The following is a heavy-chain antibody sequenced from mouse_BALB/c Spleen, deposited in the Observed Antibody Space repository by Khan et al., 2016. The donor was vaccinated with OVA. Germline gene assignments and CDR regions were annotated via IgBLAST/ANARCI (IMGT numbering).Heavy chain of an antibody. CDR2: INTYTGEP. Sequence: QIQLVQSGPELKKPGETVKISCKASGYTFTNYGMNWVKQSPGKALKWMGWINTYTGEPTYADDFKGRFAFSLETSATTAYLQINNLKNEDTATNFGARSPYFSYRMDYWGQGTTVTVSS. V-gene: IGHV9-3-1*01. CDR1: GYTFTNYG. D-gene: IGHD2-14*01. J-gene: IGHJ4*01. CDR3: ARSPYFSYRMDY.